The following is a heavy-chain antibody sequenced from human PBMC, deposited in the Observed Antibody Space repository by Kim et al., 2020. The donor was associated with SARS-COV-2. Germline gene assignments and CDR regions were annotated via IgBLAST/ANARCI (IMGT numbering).Heavy chain of an antibody. J-gene: IGHJ4*02. CDR3: ARARSGGSRMIDY. D-gene: IGHD3-10*01. V-gene: IGHV4-4*02. CDR2: IYHSGST. CDR1: GGSISSSNW. Sequence: SETLSLTCAVSGGSISSSNWWSWVRQPPGKGLEWIGEIYHSGSTNYNPSLKSRVTISVDKSKNQFSLKLSSVTAADTAVYYCARARSGGSRMIDYWGQGTLVTVSS.